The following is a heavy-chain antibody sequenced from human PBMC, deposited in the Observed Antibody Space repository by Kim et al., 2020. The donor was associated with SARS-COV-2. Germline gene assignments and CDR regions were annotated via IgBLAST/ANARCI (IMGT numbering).Heavy chain of an antibody. D-gene: IGHD2-21*02. CDR3: ARLGTPYCGVDCYSNW. V-gene: IGHV4-39*01. CDR1: GGSISSSSYY. CDR2: IYYSGST. J-gene: IGHJ5*01. Sequence: SETLSLTCTVSGGSISSSSYYWGWIRQPPGKGLEWIGSIYYSGSTYYNPSLKSRVTISVDTSKNQFSLKLSSVTAADTAVYYCARLGTPYCGVDCYSNW.